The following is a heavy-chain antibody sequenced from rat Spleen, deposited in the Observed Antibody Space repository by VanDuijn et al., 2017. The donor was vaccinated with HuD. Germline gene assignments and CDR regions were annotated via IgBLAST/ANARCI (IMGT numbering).Heavy chain of an antibody. CDR3: ATTPSRAFDY. D-gene: IGHD3-1*01. J-gene: IGHJ2*01. CDR1: GFTFSDFV. CDR2: ITPSGATT. V-gene: IGHV5S23*01. Sequence: EVQLVESGGGLVQPGRSLKLSCAASGFTFSDFVMAWVRQAPKKGLEWVASITPSGATTYYRDSVKGRFTISRDNAKITLYLQMDSLRSEDTATYYCATTPSRAFDYWGQGVMVTVSS.